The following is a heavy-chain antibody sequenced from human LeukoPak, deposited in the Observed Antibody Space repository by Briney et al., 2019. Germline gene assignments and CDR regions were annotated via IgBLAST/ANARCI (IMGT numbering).Heavy chain of an antibody. V-gene: IGHV1-8*03. Sequence: ASVKVSCKASGYTFTSYDINWVRQATGQGLEWMGWMNPNSGNTAYAQKFQGRVTITRNTSISTAYMELSSLRSEDTAIYYCARATGAVTVRGWSFDTWGQGTLVTVSS. CDR1: GYTFTSYD. J-gene: IGHJ3*02. CDR3: ARATGAVTVRGWSFDT. D-gene: IGHD6-19*01. CDR2: MNPNSGNT.